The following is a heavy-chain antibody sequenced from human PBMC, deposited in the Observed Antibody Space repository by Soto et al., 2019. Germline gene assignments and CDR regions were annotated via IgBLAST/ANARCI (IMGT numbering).Heavy chain of an antibody. J-gene: IGHJ4*02. V-gene: IGHV3-48*02. Sequence: EVQLVESGGGLVQPGGSLRLSCAASGFTFSSYSMNWVRQAPGKGLEWVSYISSSSSTIYYADSVKGRFTISRDNAKNSLYPQMNSLRDEDTAVYYCARDPPPAAAGYEVFWGQGTLVTVSS. CDR3: ARDPPPAAAGYEVF. D-gene: IGHD6-13*01. CDR1: GFTFSSYS. CDR2: ISSSSSTI.